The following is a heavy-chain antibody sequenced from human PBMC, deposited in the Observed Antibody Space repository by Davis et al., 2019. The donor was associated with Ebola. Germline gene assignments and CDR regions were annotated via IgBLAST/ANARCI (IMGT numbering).Heavy chain of an antibody. Sequence: PSETLSLTCALYGGSFRDYYWGWTRQPPGKGLEWIGSVYKSGRTDYHPSLKSRVTISVDTSKNQFSLNLNSVTAADTAVYYCGSDRGDRGQIEYWGRGILVTVSS. J-gene: IGHJ4*02. CDR3: GSDRGDRGQIEY. CDR1: GGSFRDYY. CDR2: VYKSGRT. D-gene: IGHD3-10*01. V-gene: IGHV4-34*01.